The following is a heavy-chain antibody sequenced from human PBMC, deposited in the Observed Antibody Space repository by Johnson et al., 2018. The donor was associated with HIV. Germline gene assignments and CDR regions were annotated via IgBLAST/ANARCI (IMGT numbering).Heavy chain of an antibody. D-gene: IGHD5-12*01. Sequence: VQLVESGGGVVQPGRSLRLSCAASGFTFSSYAMDWVRQAPGKGLEWVANMKQDGSEKYYVDSVKGRLTISRDNAKKSLYLQVNSLRAEDTAVYYCARVKVATINAFDIWGQGTMVTVSS. V-gene: IGHV3-7*01. CDR1: GFTFSSYA. CDR2: MKQDGSEK. CDR3: ARVKVATINAFDI. J-gene: IGHJ3*02.